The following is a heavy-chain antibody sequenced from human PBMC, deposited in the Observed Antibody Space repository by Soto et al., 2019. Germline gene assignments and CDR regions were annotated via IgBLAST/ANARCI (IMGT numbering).Heavy chain of an antibody. Sequence: QVQLQEAGPGLVRPSETLSLTCTVSGDSVTSNSYWWTWIRQPPGKELEWIGYVYNTWSTDYNPYLISRVTTSIDTSKNQFSLKLSSVTAADTAVYYCARDKRVLRYFVWGQGALVTVSA. V-gene: IGHV4-61*01. CDR2: VYNTWST. CDR1: GDSVTSNSYW. CDR3: ARDKRVLRYFV. J-gene: IGHJ4*02. D-gene: IGHD3-9*01.